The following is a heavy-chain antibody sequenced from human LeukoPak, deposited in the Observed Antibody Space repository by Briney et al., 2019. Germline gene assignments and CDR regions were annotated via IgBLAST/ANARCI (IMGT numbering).Heavy chain of an antibody. CDR1: GFTFSTYA. CDR2: MSSSGDRT. V-gene: IGHV3-23*01. D-gene: IGHD4/OR15-4a*01. Sequence: PGGSLRLSCAASGFTFSTYAMTWVRQAPGKGLEWVSSMSSSGDRTYYTDSVKGRFTISRDNSKNTLYLQMNRLRVEDTAIYYCAKDMGAHGNDAFDFWGQGTMVTVSS. J-gene: IGHJ3*01. CDR3: AKDMGAHGNDAFDF.